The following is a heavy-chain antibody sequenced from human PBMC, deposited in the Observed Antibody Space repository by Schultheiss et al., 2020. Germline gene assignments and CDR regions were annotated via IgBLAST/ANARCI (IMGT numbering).Heavy chain of an antibody. J-gene: IGHJ1*01. V-gene: IGHV3-9*01. CDR1: GFTFDDYA. CDR2: ISWNSGSI. CDR3: AKTAVAGTGYFQH. Sequence: GGSLRLSCAASGFTFDDYAMHWVRQAPGKGLEWVSGISWNSGSIGYADSVKGRFTISRDNAKNSLYLQMNSLRAEDTALYYCAKTAVAGTGYFQHWGQGTLVNVYS. D-gene: IGHD6-19*01.